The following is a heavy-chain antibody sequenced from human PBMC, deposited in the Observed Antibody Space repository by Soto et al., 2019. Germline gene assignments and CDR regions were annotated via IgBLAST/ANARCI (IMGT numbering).Heavy chain of an antibody. CDR2: IYYSGST. J-gene: IGHJ4*02. CDR3: ARLRDYYDSSGYFDY. D-gene: IGHD3-22*01. Sequence: SETLSLTCTVSGDSISTYYWSWIRQPPGKGLEWIGYIYYSGSTNYNPSLKSRVTISVDTSKNQFSLKLTSVTAADTAVYYCARLRDYYDSSGYFDYWGQGTLVTVSS. CDR1: GDSISTYY. V-gene: IGHV4-59*08.